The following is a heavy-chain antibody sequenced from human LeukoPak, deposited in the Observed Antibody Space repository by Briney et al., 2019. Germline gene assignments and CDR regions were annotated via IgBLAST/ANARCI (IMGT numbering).Heavy chain of an antibody. Sequence: PGGSLRFSCAASGFTFDDYAMHWVRQAPGKGLEWVSGISWNSGSIGYADSVKGRFTISRDNAKNSLYLQMNSLRAEDTALYYCAKASCSGGSCYFDYWGQGTLVTVSS. D-gene: IGHD2-15*01. V-gene: IGHV3-9*01. J-gene: IGHJ4*02. CDR1: GFTFDDYA. CDR3: AKASCSGGSCYFDY. CDR2: ISWNSGSI.